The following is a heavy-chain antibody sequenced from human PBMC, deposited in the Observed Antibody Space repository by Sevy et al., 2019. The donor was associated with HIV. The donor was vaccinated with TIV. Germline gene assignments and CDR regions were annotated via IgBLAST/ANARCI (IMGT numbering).Heavy chain of an antibody. CDR3: AKDLAGPGRRYFDY. CDR2: LRYDGSDK. D-gene: IGHD6-13*01. V-gene: IGHV3-30*02. Sequence: GSLRLSCTASGFTFSNFGMHWVRQVPGKGLEWVTFLRYDGSDKYYAASVKGRFTISRDDSNNTLFLQMDRLRAEDTVIYYCAKDLAGPGRRYFDYWGQGTLVTVSS. J-gene: IGHJ4*02. CDR1: GFTFSNFG.